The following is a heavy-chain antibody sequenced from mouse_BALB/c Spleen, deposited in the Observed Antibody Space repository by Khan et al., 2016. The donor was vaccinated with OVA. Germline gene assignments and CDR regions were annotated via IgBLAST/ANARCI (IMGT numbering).Heavy chain of an antibody. V-gene: IGHV1S132*01. CDR2: IYPGTDST. CDR3: ARGDANYDIDY. Sequence: QVQLQQSGAELVRPGASVKLSCKTSGYIFTSYWIHWVKQRSGQGLEWIARIYPGTDSTYYNEKFKGKATLTADKSSSTAYMQLSSLTSEASAVFVCARGDANYDIDYWGQGTPLTVSS. CDR1: GYIFTSYW. J-gene: IGHJ2*01. D-gene: IGHD2-4*01.